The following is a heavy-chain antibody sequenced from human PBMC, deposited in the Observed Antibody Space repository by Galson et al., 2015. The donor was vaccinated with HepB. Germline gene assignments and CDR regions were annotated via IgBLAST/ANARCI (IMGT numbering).Heavy chain of an antibody. CDR1: GFTFSSYS. CDR2: ISYDGNNK. D-gene: IGHD2-2*01. J-gene: IGHJ6*02. V-gene: IGHV3-30*04. CDR3: ARGRDDIVVVPAVTTTTHQRHSMDV. Sequence: SLRLSCAASGFTFSSYSMHWVRQAPGKGLEWVAIISYDGNNKYYADSVKGRFTISRDNSKKTLYLQMNSLRAEDTAVYYCARGRDDIVVVPAVTTTTHQRHSMDVWGQGTTVTVSS.